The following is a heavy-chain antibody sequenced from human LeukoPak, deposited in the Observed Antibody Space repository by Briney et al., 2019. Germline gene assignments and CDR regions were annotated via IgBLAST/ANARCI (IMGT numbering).Heavy chain of an antibody. J-gene: IGHJ3*02. CDR1: GYTFTDFY. D-gene: IGHD4-17*01. CDR2: INPISGGT. V-gene: IGHV1-2*06. CDR3: ARAGHDYGDYGI. Sequence: ASVKVSCKASGYTFTDFYIHWVRQAPGQGPEWMGQINPISGGTKYAQKFQGRVTMTRDTSISTAYMELSRLRSDDTAVYYCARAGHDYGDYGIWGQGTMVTVSS.